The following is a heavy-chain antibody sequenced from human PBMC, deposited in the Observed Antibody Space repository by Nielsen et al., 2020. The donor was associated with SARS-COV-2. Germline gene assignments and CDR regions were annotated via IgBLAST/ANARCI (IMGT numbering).Heavy chain of an antibody. CDR1: GFTFSMYA. CDR3: VKDGAYYGVRGVVHFGY. D-gene: IGHD3-10*01. J-gene: IGHJ4*02. V-gene: IGHV3-23*01. Sequence: GESLKISCAASGFTFSMYAMTWVRQAPGKGLEWISSISPSGGSTYDADSVKGRFTISRDNSKNILYLQMNNLRAEDTAVYYCVKDGAYYGVRGVVHFGYGGRGTVVTVSS. CDR2: ISPSGGST.